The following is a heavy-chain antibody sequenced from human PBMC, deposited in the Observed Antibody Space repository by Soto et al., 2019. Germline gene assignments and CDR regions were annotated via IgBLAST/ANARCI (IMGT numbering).Heavy chain of an antibody. Sequence: GGSLRLSCAASGFTFSSYWMSWVRQAPGKGLEWVANIKQDGTNTHYADSVKGRFTISRDNSRTTVFLQMNSLRAEDTAIYYCGRDAGGAEEMFDYWGQGTQVTVSS. V-gene: IGHV3-7*03. J-gene: IGHJ4*02. CDR3: GRDAGGAEEMFDY. CDR1: GFTFSSYW. D-gene: IGHD2-15*01. CDR2: IKQDGTNT.